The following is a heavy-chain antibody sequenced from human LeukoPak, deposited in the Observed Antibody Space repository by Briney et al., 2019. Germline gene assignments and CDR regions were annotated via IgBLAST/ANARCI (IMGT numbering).Heavy chain of an antibody. V-gene: IGHV3-74*01. CDR2: INTDGSST. CDR1: GFTFSSYW. D-gene: IGHD3-3*01. CDR3: ARDRDYDFWSGSPQTPFDY. Sequence: PGGSLRLSCAASGFTFSSYWMHWVRQAPGKGLVWVSRINTDGSSTSYADSVKGRFTISRDNAKNTLYLQMNSLRAEDTAVYYCARDRDYDFWSGSPQTPFDYWGQGTLVTVSS. J-gene: IGHJ4*02.